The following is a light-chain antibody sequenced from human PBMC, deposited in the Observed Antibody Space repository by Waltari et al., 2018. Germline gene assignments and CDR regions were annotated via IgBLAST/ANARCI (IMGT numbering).Light chain of an antibody. CDR3: QQYGSSPPVT. CDR1: QSVSSSY. Sequence: DIVLTQSPGTQSLSPGERATLSCRASQSVSSSYLAWYQQKPGQAPRLLIYGASSRATGIPDRFSGSGSGTDFTLTISRLEPEDFAVYYCQQYGSSPPVTFGGGTKVEIK. J-gene: IGKJ4*01. V-gene: IGKV3-20*01. CDR2: GAS.